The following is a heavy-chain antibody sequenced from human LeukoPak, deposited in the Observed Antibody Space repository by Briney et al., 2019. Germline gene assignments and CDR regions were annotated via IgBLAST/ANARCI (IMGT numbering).Heavy chain of an antibody. CDR1: GFTFSSYG. V-gene: IGHV3-33*05. J-gene: IGHJ5*02. CDR2: ISYDGSNK. D-gene: IGHD1-7*01. CDR3: ARWNSNWFDP. Sequence: GRSQRLSCAASGFTFSSYGMHSIRPAPAKTLEWVTGISYDGSNKHYSESVKGRLTISRDNSKNTLDLQMNSLTAEDTAVYYCARWNSNWFDPWGQGTLVTVSS.